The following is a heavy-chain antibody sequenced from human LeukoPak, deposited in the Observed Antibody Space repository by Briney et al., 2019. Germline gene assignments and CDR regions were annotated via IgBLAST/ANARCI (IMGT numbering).Heavy chain of an antibody. J-gene: IGHJ4*02. V-gene: IGHV3-30*01. CDR1: GFIFSSYT. Sequence: PVGTLRLSCAASGFIFSSYTMHWVRHAPDKGLEWVSVISYDGNNTYQADAVKGRFTISRDNSKNTLYLQMNSLRAEDTAVYYCARGYYYGSGIPQGEGYFDYWGQGTLVTVSS. CDR3: ARGYYYGSGIPQGEGYFDY. CDR2: ISYDGNNT. D-gene: IGHD3-10*01.